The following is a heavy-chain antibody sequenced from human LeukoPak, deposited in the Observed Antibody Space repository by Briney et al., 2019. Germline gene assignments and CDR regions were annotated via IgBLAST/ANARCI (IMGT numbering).Heavy chain of an antibody. V-gene: IGHV4-59*01. CDR1: GGSISSYC. J-gene: IGHJ4*02. CDR3: ARGERDYDYDY. D-gene: IGHD5-12*01. CDR2: IYYSGTT. Sequence: SETLSLTCTVSGGSISSYCWSWIRQPPGKGLEWIGYIYYSGTTNYNPSLKSRVTISVDTSKNQFSLKLSSVTAADTAVYYCARGERDYDYDYWGQGTLVTVSS.